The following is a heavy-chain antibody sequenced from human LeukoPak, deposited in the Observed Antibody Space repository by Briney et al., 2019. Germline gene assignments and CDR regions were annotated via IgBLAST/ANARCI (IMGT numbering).Heavy chain of an antibody. CDR1: GFTFSSYA. CDR2: TSGSGGST. Sequence: GGSLRLSCAASGFTFSSYAMSWVRQAPGKGLEWVSATSGSGGSTYYADSVKGRFTISRDNSKNTLYLQMNSLRAEDTAVYYCAKRSDSSGYYYVDYWGQGTLVTVSS. V-gene: IGHV3-23*01. J-gene: IGHJ4*02. CDR3: AKRSDSSGYYYVDY. D-gene: IGHD3-22*01.